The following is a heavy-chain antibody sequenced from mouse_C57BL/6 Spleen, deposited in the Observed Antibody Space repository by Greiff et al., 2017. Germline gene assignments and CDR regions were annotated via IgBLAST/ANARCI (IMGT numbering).Heavy chain of an antibody. CDR1: GYSITSGYY. J-gene: IGHJ1*03. CDR2: ISYDGSN. Sequence: EVKLQESGPGLVKPSQSLSLTCSVTGYSITSGYYWNWIRQFPGNKLEWMGYISYDGSNKYNPSLKNRISITRDTSKNQFFLKLNSVTTEDTATYYCARGGYFDVWGTGTTVTVSS. V-gene: IGHV3-6*01. CDR3: ARGGYFDV.